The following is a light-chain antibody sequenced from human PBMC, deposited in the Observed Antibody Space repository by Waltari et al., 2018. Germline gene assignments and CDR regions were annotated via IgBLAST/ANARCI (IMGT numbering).Light chain of an antibody. CDR2: DKN. CDR3: HSRDASGVGGT. CDR1: SLRSYY. V-gene: IGLV3-19*01. Sequence: TQDPAVSVAMGQTVRITCQGDSLRSYYARWYRQRQGQAPILVMYDKNNRPSGVPDRFSGSSSDNTASLTITGAQAEDEAYYYCHSRDASGVGGTFGGGTKLTVL. J-gene: IGLJ3*02.